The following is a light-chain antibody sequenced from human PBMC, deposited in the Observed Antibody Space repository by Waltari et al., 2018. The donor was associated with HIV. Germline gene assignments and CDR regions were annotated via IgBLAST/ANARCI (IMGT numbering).Light chain of an antibody. V-gene: IGLV2-11*01. CDR3: CSFAGSYTLV. J-gene: IGLJ3*02. CDR2: DVT. Sequence: QSALTQPRSVSGSPGQSVTISCTGPSSDMGDYHYVSWYQQHPGKAPKLMIYDVTKRPSGVPDRFSGSKSGNTASLTISGLQAEDEAAYYCCSFAGSYTLVFGGGTKLTVL. CDR1: SSDMGDYHY.